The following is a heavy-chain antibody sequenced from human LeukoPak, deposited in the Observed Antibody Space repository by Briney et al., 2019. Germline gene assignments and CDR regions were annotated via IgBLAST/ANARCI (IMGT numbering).Heavy chain of an antibody. CDR2: ISSSSSYI. J-gene: IGHJ4*02. D-gene: IGHD5-12*01. Sequence: GGSLRLSCAASGFAFSSYSMNWVRQAPGKGLEWVSSISSSSSYIYYADSVKGRFTISRDNAKNSLYLQMNSLRAEDTAVYYCARGGYDPYYFDYWGQGTLVTVSS. CDR1: GFAFSSYS. CDR3: ARGGYDPYYFDY. V-gene: IGHV3-21*01.